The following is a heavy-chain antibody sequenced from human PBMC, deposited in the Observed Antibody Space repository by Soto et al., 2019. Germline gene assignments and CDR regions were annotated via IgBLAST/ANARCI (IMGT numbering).Heavy chain of an antibody. CDR2: IIPMFGTA. J-gene: IGHJ3*02. CDR1: GGTFSSYA. CDR3: XXXXSLXYGDYVVFDI. V-gene: IGHV1-69*01. Sequence: QVQLVQSGAEVKKPGSSVKVSCKASGGTFSSYAISWVRQAPGHGLEWMGGIIPMFGTANYAQKFQGRVTITADESTSTAYMELSSLRSEDXAVXXXXXXXSLXYGDYVVFDIWGQGTMVTVSS. D-gene: IGHD4-17*01.